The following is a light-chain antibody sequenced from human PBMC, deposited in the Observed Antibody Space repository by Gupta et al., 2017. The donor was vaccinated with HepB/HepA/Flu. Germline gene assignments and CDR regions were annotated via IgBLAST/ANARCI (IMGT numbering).Light chain of an antibody. J-gene: IGKJ4*01. V-gene: IGKV2-28*01. Sequence: DIVMSQSPLSLPVTPGEQSSISCRSSQSLLDSNGYNYLDWYLQKPGQSPQLLIYLGSNRASGVPDRFSGSGSGTDFTLKISRVEAEDVGVYYCMQALQTPITFGGGTKVEIK. CDR1: QSLLDSNGYNY. CDR3: MQALQTPIT. CDR2: LGS.